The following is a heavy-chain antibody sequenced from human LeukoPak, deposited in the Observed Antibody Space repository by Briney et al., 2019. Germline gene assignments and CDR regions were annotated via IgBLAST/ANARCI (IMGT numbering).Heavy chain of an antibody. J-gene: IGHJ4*02. V-gene: IGHV4-38-2*01. D-gene: IGHD3-16*01. Sequence: TSETLSLTCVVSGYSISSGYYWGWIRQPPGEGLEWIGSIYHSGATYYNSSLRSRVTISVDTSKNQFSLKLTSVTAADTAVYYCARRLPNGNSRDYFGYWGQGTLVSVSP. CDR1: GYSISSGYY. CDR3: ARRLPNGNSRDYFGY. CDR2: IYHSGAT.